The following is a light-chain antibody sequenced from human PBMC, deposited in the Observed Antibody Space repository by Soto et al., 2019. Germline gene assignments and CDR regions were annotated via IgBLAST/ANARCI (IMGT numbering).Light chain of an antibody. V-gene: IGLV2-11*01. J-gene: IGLJ3*02. CDR2: DVS. CDR3: CSYAGSYSWV. CDR1: SSDVGGFNY. Sequence: QSALTQPRSVSGSPGQSVTISCTGTSSDVGGFNYVSWYQQRPGKGPKLMIFDVSERPSGVPDRFSGSKSGTTASLTISGLQAEDEADYYCCSYAGSYSWVFGGGTKLTVL.